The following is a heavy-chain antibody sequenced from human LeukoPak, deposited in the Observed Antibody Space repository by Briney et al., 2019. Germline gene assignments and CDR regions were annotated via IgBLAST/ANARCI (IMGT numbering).Heavy chain of an antibody. CDR1: GFTFSTCV. CDR2: ISSTSNTI. J-gene: IGHJ5*02. CDR3: AIAVGTRGYWIDP. Sequence: TGGSLRLSCAASGFTFSTCVMYGVRQAPGKGLEWLSYISSTSNTISYADSVKGRFTVSRDNTRNSLYLQMNSLRYEDTAVYYCAIAVGTRGYWIDPCGQGTLVTVSS. D-gene: IGHD1-26*01. V-gene: IGHV3-48*02.